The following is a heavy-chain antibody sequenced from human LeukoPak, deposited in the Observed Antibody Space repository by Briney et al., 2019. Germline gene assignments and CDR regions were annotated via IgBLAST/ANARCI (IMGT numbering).Heavy chain of an antibody. J-gene: IGHJ4*02. D-gene: IGHD6-13*01. CDR3: ASHSSQGDY. CDR2: IYHSGST. Sequence: PSQTLSLTCAVSGGSISSGDYPWSWIRQPPGKGLEWIGYIYHSGSTYYNPSLKSRVTISVDTSKNQFSLKLSSVTAADTAVYYCASHSSQGDYWGQGTLVTVSS. V-gene: IGHV4-30-2*02. CDR1: GGSISSGDYP.